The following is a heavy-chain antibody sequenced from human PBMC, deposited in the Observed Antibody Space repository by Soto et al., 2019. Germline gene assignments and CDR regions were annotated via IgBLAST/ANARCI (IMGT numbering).Heavy chain of an antibody. D-gene: IGHD1-7*01. CDR2: IWYDGGHK. J-gene: IGHJ4*02. CDR3: ARGNWNYGYFDY. V-gene: IGHV3-33*01. Sequence: QVQLVESGGGVVQPGRSLRLSCAASGFTVSNYGMHWVRQAPGKGLEWVAVIWYDGGHKDNADSVRGRFTISRDNSKNTLYLQMNSLRAEDMAVYYCARGNWNYGYFDYWGQGTLVTVSS. CDR1: GFTVSNYG.